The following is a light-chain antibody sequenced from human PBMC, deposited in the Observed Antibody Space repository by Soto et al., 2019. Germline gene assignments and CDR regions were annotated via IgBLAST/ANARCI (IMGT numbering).Light chain of an antibody. Sequence: DIVMTQSPDSLPVSLGERATINCKSSQSLLYSSNNKNYLAWYQQKPGQPPKLLIFWASTRESGVPDRFSGSRSGTDFTLTISRLQAEDVAVYYCQQYNNWPPTFGQGTKVEIK. CDR1: QSLLYSSNNKNY. CDR3: QQYNNWPPT. J-gene: IGKJ1*01. V-gene: IGKV4-1*01. CDR2: WAS.